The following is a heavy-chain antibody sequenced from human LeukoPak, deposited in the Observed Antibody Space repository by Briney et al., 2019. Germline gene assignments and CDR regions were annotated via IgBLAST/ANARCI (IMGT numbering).Heavy chain of an antibody. Sequence: GSLRLSCAASGFTFSSYAMGWVRQAPGKGLEWVSIISGSGGSTYYADSVKGRFTISRDNSKNTLYLQINSLRAEDTAVYYCAKDQLHSGWSSGYDYWGQGTLVTVSS. J-gene: IGHJ4*02. V-gene: IGHV3-23*01. D-gene: IGHD6-19*01. CDR1: GFTFSSYA. CDR3: AKDQLHSGWSSGYDY. CDR2: ISGSGGST.